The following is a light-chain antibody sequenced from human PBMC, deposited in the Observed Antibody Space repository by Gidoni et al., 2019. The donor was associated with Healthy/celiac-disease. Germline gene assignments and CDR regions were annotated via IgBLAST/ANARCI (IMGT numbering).Light chain of an antibody. V-gene: IGKV1-39*01. CDR1: KSITSY. Sequence: DIQMTQSPSSLSASVGDRVTITCRAIKSITSYLNWYQQKPGKAPKLLIYAASSLQSGVPSRFSGSGSGTDFTRTISSLQPEDFATYYCRQSYSTPPYTFGQGTKLEIK. J-gene: IGKJ2*01. CDR3: RQSYSTPPYT. CDR2: AAS.